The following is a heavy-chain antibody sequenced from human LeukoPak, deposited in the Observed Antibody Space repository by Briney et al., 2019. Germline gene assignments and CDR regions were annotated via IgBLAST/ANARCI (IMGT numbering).Heavy chain of an antibody. CDR3: ARADSYDSSGYFTTYVDY. Sequence: SVKVSSKASGGTFSSYAISWVRQAPGQGLEWMGRIIPIFGIANYAQKLQGRVTITADKSTSTAYMELSSLRSEDTAVYYCARADSYDSSGYFTTYVDYWGQGTLVTVSS. CDR1: GGTFSSYA. CDR2: IIPIFGIA. V-gene: IGHV1-69*04. D-gene: IGHD3-22*01. J-gene: IGHJ4*02.